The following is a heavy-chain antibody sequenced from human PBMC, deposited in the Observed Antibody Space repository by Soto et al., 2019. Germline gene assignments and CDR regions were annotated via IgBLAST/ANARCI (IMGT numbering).Heavy chain of an antibody. J-gene: IGHJ4*02. CDR2: IYYTGYT. CDR1: GGFISTSSYY. CDR3: ARSAIAVNGLFDH. D-gene: IGHD6-19*01. V-gene: IGHV4-39*02. Sequence: QLQLQESGPGLVKPSETLSLTCTVSGGFISTSSYYWGWVPQPPGKGLEWIGTIYYTGYTYYNPSLKSRVAMSVDTSKDHFSLNLTSVIAADTAIYYCARSAIAVNGLFDHWGLGTLVTVSS.